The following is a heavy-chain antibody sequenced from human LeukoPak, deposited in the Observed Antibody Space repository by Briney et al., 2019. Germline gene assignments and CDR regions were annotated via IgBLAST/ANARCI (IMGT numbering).Heavy chain of an antibody. CDR1: GYTFTSYY. V-gene: IGHV1-46*01. J-gene: IGHJ4*02. CDR2: INPSGGAT. Sequence: ASVKVSCQASGYTFTSYYMHWVRQAPGQGLEWMGIINPSGGATSYAQKFQGRVTMTRDTSTSTVYMELSSLRSEDTAVYDCARDGTYYFDYWGQGTLVTVSS. CDR3: ARDGTYYFDY.